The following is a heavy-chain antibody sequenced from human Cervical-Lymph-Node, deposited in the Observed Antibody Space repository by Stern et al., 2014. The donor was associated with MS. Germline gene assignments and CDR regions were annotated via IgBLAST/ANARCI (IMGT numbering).Heavy chain of an antibody. D-gene: IGHD2-21*01. Sequence: VQLLESGAEVKKPGSSVKVSCKASGGTFANYTISWVRQAHGLGLEWIGEIITFFGTKNYAQNFQGRVTITADTTTTTAYMELSSLRAEDTAVYYCARYSGWGQGTLVIVSS. CDR3: ARYSG. V-gene: IGHV1-69*06. J-gene: IGHJ4*02. CDR1: GGTFANYT. CDR2: IITFFGTK.